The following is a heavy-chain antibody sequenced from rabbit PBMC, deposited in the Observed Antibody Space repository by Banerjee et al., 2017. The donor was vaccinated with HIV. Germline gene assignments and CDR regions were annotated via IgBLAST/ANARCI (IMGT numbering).Heavy chain of an antibody. V-gene: IGHV1S45*01. CDR1: GFSFSSNYY. J-gene: IGHJ4*01. D-gene: IGHD7-1*01. CDR2: INTGDDNT. Sequence: QEQLEESGGDLVKPGASLTLTCTASGFSFSSNYYMCWVRQAPEKGPEWIGCINTGDDNTFYASWAKVRFTMSKTSWTTVTLQMTSLTAADTATYFCARDLTGVTGWNFNLWGPGTLVTVS. CDR3: ARDLTGVTGWNFNL.